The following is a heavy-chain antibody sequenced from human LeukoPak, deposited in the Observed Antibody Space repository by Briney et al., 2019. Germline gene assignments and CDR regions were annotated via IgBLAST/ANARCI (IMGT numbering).Heavy chain of an antibody. Sequence: GGSLRLSCAASGFTFSSYEMNWVRQAPGKGLEWVSYISSSGSTMYYADSVQGRFTISRDNAKNSLSLQMYSLRAEDTAVYFCTRNGRFLEGFDPWGQGTLVTVSS. CDR2: ISSSGSTM. CDR3: TRNGRFLEGFDP. CDR1: GFTFSSYE. J-gene: IGHJ5*02. D-gene: IGHD3-3*01. V-gene: IGHV3-48*03.